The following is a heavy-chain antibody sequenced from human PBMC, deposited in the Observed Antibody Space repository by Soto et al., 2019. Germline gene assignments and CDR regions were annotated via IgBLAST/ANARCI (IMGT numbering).Heavy chain of an antibody. CDR2: ISSSGSTI. V-gene: IGHV3-11*01. Sequence: GGSLRLSCAASGFTFSDYYMSWIRQAPGKGLEWVSYISSSGSTIYYADSVKGRFTISRDNAKNSLYLQMNSLRAEDTAVYYCARVFGSSSHNYYYYYYMDVWGKGTTVTVS. CDR1: GFTFSDYY. CDR3: ARVFGSSSHNYYYYYYMDV. J-gene: IGHJ6*03. D-gene: IGHD6-6*01.